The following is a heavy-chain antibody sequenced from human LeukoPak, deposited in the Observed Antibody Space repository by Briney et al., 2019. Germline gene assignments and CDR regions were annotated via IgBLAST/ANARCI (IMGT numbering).Heavy chain of an antibody. CDR3: AKDDDYYDSSGYRGFFDY. Sequence: GGSLRLSCAASGFTFSSYAMSWVRQAPGKGLEWVSAISGSGGSTYYADSVKGRFTISRDNSKNTLYLQMNSLRAEDTAVYYCAKDDDYYDSSGYRGFFDYWGQGTLVTVSS. J-gene: IGHJ4*02. CDR2: ISGSGGST. CDR1: GFTFSSYA. V-gene: IGHV3-23*01. D-gene: IGHD3-22*01.